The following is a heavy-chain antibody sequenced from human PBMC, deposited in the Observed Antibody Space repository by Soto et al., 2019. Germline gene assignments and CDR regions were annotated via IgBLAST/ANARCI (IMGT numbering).Heavy chain of an antibody. CDR1: GYSFTNYW. CDR2: IDPTDSHP. Sequence: GESLKISCEASGYSFTNYWINWVRQMPGKGLEWMGRIDPTDSHPNYSPSFQGHVTVSVDRSISTAYLQWSSLKASDSAVYYCARGGTTLPLDVWGPGTTVTVSS. CDR3: ARGGTTLPLDV. V-gene: IGHV5-10-1*01. J-gene: IGHJ6*02. D-gene: IGHD2-2*01.